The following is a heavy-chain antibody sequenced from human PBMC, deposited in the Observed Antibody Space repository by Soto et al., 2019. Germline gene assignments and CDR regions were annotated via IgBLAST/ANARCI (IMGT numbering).Heavy chain of an antibody. CDR2: IKSKTDGGTT. CDR1: GFTFSNAW. J-gene: IGHJ6*02. D-gene: IGHD4-17*01. V-gene: IGHV3-15*07. CDR3: TTDSVTRPDYGDYVNYYYGMDV. Sequence: GGSLRLSCAASGFTFSNAWMNWVRQAPGKGLEWVGRIKSKTDGGTTDYAAPVKGRFTISRDDSKNTLYLQMNSLKTEDTAVYYCTTDSVTRPDYGDYVNYYYGMDVWGQGTTVTVSS.